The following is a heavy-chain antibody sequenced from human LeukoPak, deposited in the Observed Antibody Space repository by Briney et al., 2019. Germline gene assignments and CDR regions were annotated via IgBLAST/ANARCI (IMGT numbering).Heavy chain of an antibody. CDR3: ARENSSSWYFDY. D-gene: IGHD6-13*01. J-gene: IGHJ4*02. CDR2: IIPIFGTA. V-gene: IGHV1-69*05. Sequence: SVKVSCKASGGTFSSYAVSWVRQAPGQGLEWMGRIIPIFGTANYAQKFQGGVTITTDESTSTAYMELSSLRSEDTAVYYCARENSSSWYFDYWGQGTLVTVSS. CDR1: GGTFSSYA.